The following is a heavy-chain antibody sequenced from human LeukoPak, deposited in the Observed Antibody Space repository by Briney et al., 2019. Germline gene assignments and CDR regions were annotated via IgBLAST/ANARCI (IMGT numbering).Heavy chain of an antibody. CDR3: AREGLRSIAARRGTRDYMDV. V-gene: IGHV1-18*01. CDR2: ISAYNGNT. J-gene: IGHJ6*03. Sequence: ASVKVSCKASGYTFTSYGISWVRQAPGQGLEWMGWISAYNGNTNYAQKLQGRVTMTTDTSTSTAYMELRSLRSEDTAVYYCAREGLRSIAARRGTRDYMDVWGKGTTVTVSS. CDR1: GYTFTSYG. D-gene: IGHD6-6*01.